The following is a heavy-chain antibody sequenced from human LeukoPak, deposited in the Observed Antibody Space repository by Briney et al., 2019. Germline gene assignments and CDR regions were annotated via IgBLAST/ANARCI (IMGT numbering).Heavy chain of an antibody. CDR1: GFSISDYE. CDR2: ISSSGRFI. V-gene: IGHV3-48*03. CDR3: ARDYRARLDY. J-gene: IGHJ4*02. Sequence: GGSLRLSCAASGFSISDYEMNWVRQAPGKGLEWVSYISSSGRFISYLDSVRGRFTVSRDNVKNSLYLQMNSLRAEDTAVYYCARDYRARLDYWGQGTLVTVSS.